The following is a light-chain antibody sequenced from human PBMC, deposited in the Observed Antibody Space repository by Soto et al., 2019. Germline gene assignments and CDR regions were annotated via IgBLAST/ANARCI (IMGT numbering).Light chain of an antibody. CDR3: QTWGTGVV. V-gene: IGLV4-69*01. Sequence: QLVLTQSPSASASLGASVKLTCTLSSGHSSYAIAWHQQQPEKGPRYLMKLNSDGSQSKGDGIPDRFSGSSSGAERYLTISSLQSEAEADYYCQTWGTGVVFGGGTKVTVL. CDR1: SGHSSYA. J-gene: IGLJ2*01. CDR2: LNSDGSQ.